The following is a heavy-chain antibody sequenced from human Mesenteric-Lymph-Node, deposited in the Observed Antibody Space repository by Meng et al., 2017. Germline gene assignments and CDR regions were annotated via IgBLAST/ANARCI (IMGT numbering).Heavy chain of an antibody. CDR1: GFTFSDYY. Sequence: GESLKISCAASGFTFSDYYMSWIRQAPGKGLEWVSYISSSGSTIYYADSVKGRFTISRDNAKNSLYLQMNSLRAEDTAVYYCARDRPAYCGGDCYSIGAFDIWGQGTMVTVSS. CDR2: ISSSGSTI. V-gene: IGHV3-11*04. CDR3: ARDRPAYCGGDCYSIGAFDI. J-gene: IGHJ3*02. D-gene: IGHD2-21*02.